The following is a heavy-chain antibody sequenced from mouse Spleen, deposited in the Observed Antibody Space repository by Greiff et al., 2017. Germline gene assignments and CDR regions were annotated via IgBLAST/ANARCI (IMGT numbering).Heavy chain of an antibody. Sequence: VQLVESGAELVRPGASVTLSCKASGYTFTDYEMHWVKQTPVHGLEWIGAIDPETGGTTYNQKFKGKAILTADKSSSAAYMDLRSLTSEDSGVYYCASYYCYNVDCYAMDYWGQGTSVTVSS. V-gene: IGHV1-15*01. J-gene: IGHJ4*01. CDR1: GYTFTDYE. CDR2: IDPETGGT. D-gene: IGHD2-12*01. CDR3: ASYYCYNVDCYAMDY.